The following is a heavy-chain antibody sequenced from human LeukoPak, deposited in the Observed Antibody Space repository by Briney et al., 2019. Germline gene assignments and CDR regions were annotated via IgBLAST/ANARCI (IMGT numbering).Heavy chain of an antibody. J-gene: IGHJ6*02. Sequence: GSLRLSCVASGFTFSIYAMTWVRQAPGKGLEWVSGISGGSESTYYADSVKGRFTISRDNAKNSLYLQMNSLKLEDTALYYCVKDRDFWSGLDVWGQGTMVTVS. D-gene: IGHD3-3*01. CDR1: GFTFSIYA. V-gene: IGHV3-23*01. CDR2: ISGGSEST. CDR3: VKDRDFWSGLDV.